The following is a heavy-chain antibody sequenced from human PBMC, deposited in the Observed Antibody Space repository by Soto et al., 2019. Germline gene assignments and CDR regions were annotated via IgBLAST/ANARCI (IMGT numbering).Heavy chain of an antibody. CDR1: GGSISSYY. CDR3: WATDGIAADPYYYYYFMDV. J-gene: IGHJ6*03. Sequence: SETLSLTCTVSGGSISSYYWSWIRQPPGKGLEWIGYIYYSGSTNYNPSLKSRVTISVDTSKNQFSLKLSSVTAADTAVYYCWATDGIAADPYYYYYFMDVWGKGTTVTVSS. CDR2: IYYSGST. V-gene: IGHV4-59*01. D-gene: IGHD6-13*01.